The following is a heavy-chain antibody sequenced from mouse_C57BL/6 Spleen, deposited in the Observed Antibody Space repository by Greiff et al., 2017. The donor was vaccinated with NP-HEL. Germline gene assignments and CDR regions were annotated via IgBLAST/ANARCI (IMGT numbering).Heavy chain of an antibody. D-gene: IGHD4-1*02. CDR1: GFTFTDYY. Sequence: EVKLMESGGGLVQPGGSLSLSCAASGFTFTDYYMSWVRQPPGKALEWLGFIRNKANGYTTEYSASVKGRFTISRDNSQSILYLQMNALRAEDSATYYCARSQLPYYFDYWGQGTTLTVSS. J-gene: IGHJ2*01. CDR2: IRNKANGYTT. CDR3: ARSQLPYYFDY. V-gene: IGHV7-3*01.